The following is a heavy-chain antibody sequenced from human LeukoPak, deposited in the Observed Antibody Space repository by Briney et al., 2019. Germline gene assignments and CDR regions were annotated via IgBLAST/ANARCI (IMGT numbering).Heavy chain of an antibody. CDR2: ISSNGGST. J-gene: IGHJ3*02. V-gene: IGHV3-64*01. CDR1: GFIFSSFV. D-gene: IGHD2-21*02. Sequence: GGSLRLSCAASGFIFSSFVIHWVRQAPGKGLQYVSGISSNGGSTYYANSVKGRFTISRDNSKNTLYLQMGSLRPEDMAVYYCAREGGWVTRGAFDIWGQGTMVTVSS. CDR3: AREGGWVTRGAFDI.